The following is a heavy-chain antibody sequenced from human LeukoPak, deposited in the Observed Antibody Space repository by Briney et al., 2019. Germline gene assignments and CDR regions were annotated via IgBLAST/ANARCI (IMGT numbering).Heavy chain of an antibody. CDR1: GFTFDDYA. V-gene: IGHV3-9*01. CDR3: AKDYSSGWLGRDLGGYYFDY. J-gene: IGHJ4*02. Sequence: GGSLRLSCAASGFTFDDYAVHWVRQAPGKGLEWVSGISWNSGSIGYADSVKGRFTISRDNAKNSLYLQMNSLRAEDTALYYCAKDYSSGWLGRDLGGYYFDYWGQGTLVTVSS. CDR2: ISWNSGSI. D-gene: IGHD6-19*01.